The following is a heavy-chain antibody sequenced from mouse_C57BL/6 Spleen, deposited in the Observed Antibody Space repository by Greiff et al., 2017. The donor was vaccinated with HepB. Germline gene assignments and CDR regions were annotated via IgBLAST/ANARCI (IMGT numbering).Heavy chain of an antibody. J-gene: IGHJ4*01. D-gene: IGHD2-5*01. CDR1: GFTFSDYY. Sequence: DVHLVESEGGLVQPGSSMKLSCTASGFTFSDYYMAWVRQVPEKGLEWVANINYDGSSTYYLDSLKSRFIISRDNAKNILYLQMSSLKSEDTATYYCAREGNSNYGGGAMDYWGQGTSVTVSS. CDR2: INYDGSST. V-gene: IGHV5-16*01. CDR3: AREGNSNYGGGAMDY.